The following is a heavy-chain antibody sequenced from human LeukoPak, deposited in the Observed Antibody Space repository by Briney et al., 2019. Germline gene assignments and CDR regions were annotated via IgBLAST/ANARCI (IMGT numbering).Heavy chain of an antibody. CDR3: ARDQIYCTGGYCYFDY. CDR1: GFTFSSYW. J-gene: IGHJ4*02. CDR2: IKSDGSST. Sequence: GGSLRLSCAASGFTFSSYWMHWVRQAPGKGLVWVSRIKSDGSSTTYADSVKGRFTISRDNAKNTLYLQMNGVRAEDTAVYYCARDQIYCTGGYCYFDYWGRGTLVTVSS. D-gene: IGHD2-8*02. V-gene: IGHV3-74*01.